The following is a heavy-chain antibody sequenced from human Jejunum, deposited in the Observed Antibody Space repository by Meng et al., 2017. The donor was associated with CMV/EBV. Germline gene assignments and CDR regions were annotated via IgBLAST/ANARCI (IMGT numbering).Heavy chain of an antibody. J-gene: IGHJ4*02. Sequence: CAVSGGSISSDNYYWTLIRQHPGAGLEWVGNIYYTGSTYYNPSLKSRLTISVDTSNNQFSLRLTSVTAADTAVYYCAGGPNLNYFDYWGQGALVTVSS. CDR2: IYYTGST. V-gene: IGHV4-31*11. CDR3: AGGPNLNYFDY. D-gene: IGHD1-1*01. CDR1: GGSISSDNYY.